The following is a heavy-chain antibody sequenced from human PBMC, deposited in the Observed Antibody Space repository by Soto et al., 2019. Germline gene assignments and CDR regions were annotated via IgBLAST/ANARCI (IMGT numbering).Heavy chain of an antibody. CDR3: ARVGLFGELRYYLDY. D-gene: IGHD3-10*02. V-gene: IGHV3-21*01. J-gene: IGHJ4*02. CDR2: ISSGSSYI. Sequence: EVQLVESGGGLVKPGGSLRLSCAASGFTFSRYSMNWVRQAPGKGLEWVSSISSGSSYIYYADSVKGRFTISRDNAENSLYLQMNSLRAEDPAVYYCARVGLFGELRYYLDYWGQGTLVTVSS. CDR1: GFTFSRYS.